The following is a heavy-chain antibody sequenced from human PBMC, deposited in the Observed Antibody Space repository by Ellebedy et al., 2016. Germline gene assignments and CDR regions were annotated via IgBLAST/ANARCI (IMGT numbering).Heavy chain of an antibody. CDR3: ARHTPDGVGSPKGHYDV. J-gene: IGHJ4*02. CDR1: GDIFLNYG. Sequence: ASVKVSCXASGDIFLNYGISWVRQAPGQGLEWMGGSSNRNNAQKFQGRVTMTTDTSTTTAYMELRTLTFDDTAVYFCARHTPDGVGSPKGHYDVWGQGTLVTVSS. V-gene: IGHV1-18*01. D-gene: IGHD3-3*01. CDR2: SSNR.